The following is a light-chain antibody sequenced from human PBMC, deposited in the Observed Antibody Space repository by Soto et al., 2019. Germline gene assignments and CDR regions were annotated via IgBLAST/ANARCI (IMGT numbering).Light chain of an antibody. V-gene: IGLV4-69*01. Sequence: QLVLTQSPSASASLGASVKLTCTLSSGHSSYAIAWHQQQPEKGPRYLMKLNSDGSHSKGDGIPDRFSGSSSGAERYLTIPCRQYENEADYYCQTWGTGIQGVFGGGTKLTVL. CDR2: LNSDGSH. CDR1: SGHSSYA. J-gene: IGLJ2*01. CDR3: QTWGTGIQGV.